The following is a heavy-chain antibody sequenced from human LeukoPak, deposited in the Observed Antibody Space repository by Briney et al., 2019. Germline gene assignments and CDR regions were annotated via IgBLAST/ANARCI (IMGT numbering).Heavy chain of an antibody. CDR3: ARHPLKYYYGSGSYYKSEYYMDV. J-gene: IGHJ6*03. CDR1: GGSISSGSYY. D-gene: IGHD3-10*01. V-gene: IGHV4-39*01. Sequence: SETLSLTCTVSGGSISSGSYYWGLIRQPPRKGLEWGGSIYYSGSTYYHPSLKSRATISVDTSKTQFSLTLSSVTAADTAVYYCARHPLKYYYGSGSYYKSEYYMDVWGKGTTVTVSS. CDR2: IYYSGST.